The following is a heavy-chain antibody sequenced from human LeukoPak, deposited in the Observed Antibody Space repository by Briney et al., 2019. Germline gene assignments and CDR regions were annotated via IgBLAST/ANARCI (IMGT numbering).Heavy chain of an antibody. CDR3: AKDIVATIEVTHFDY. CDR2: ISGSGGST. V-gene: IGHV3-23*01. Sequence: GGSLRLSCAASGFTFSSYAMSWVRQAPGKGLEWVSAISGSGGSTYYADSVKGRFTISRDNSKNTLYLQMNSLRAEDTAVYYCAKDIVATIEVTHFDYWGQGTLVTVSS. J-gene: IGHJ4*02. D-gene: IGHD5-12*01. CDR1: GFTFSSYA.